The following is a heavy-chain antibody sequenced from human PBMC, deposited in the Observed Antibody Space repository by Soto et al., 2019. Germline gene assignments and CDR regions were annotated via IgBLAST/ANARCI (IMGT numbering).Heavy chain of an antibody. Sequence: VVSLGLSCAASGFTFSSYGMHWVRQAPGKGLEWVAVISYDGSNKYYADSVKGRFTISRDNSKNTLYLQMNSLRAEDTAVYYCAKDHGYDFWSGYHYYFDYWGQGTLVTVSS. D-gene: IGHD3-3*01. CDR3: AKDHGYDFWSGYHYYFDY. J-gene: IGHJ4*02. V-gene: IGHV3-30*18. CDR2: ISYDGSNK. CDR1: GFTFSSYG.